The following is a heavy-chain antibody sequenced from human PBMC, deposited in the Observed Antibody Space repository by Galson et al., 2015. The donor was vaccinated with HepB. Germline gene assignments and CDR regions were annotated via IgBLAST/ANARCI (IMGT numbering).Heavy chain of an antibody. Sequence: SLRLSCAASGFSFSSYGMHWLRQAPGKGLEWVAFIVYDGSHKDYADSVKGPFTISRDNSKKTLYLQINSVRPEDAAVYYCAKAYVSSSGAADAFDIWGQGTTFTVSS. CDR2: IVYDGSHK. J-gene: IGHJ3*02. D-gene: IGHD6-6*01. CDR1: GFSFSSYG. CDR3: AKAYVSSSGAADAFDI. V-gene: IGHV3-30*02.